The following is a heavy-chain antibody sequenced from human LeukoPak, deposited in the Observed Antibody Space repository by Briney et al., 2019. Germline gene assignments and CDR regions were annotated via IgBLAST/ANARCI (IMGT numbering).Heavy chain of an antibody. CDR1: GFAFSDYS. Sequence: AGGSLRLSCAASGFAFSDYSMNWVRQAPGKGLEWVSYISSSDNTIHYADSVKGRFTISRDNSKNTLYLQVNTLRAEDTAVYYCARDYVFGIWGQGTRVTVSS. D-gene: IGHD3-10*02. J-gene: IGHJ3*02. CDR3: ARDYVFGI. CDR2: ISSSDNTI. V-gene: IGHV3-48*01.